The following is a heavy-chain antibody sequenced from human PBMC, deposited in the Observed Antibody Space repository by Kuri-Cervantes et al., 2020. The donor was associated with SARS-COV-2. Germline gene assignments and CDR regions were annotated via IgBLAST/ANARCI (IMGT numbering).Heavy chain of an antibody. CDR1: GFTFSRYW. V-gene: IGHV3-7*03. CDR2: IKQDGSDK. Sequence: GGSLRLSCAASGFTFSRYWMSWVRQAPGKGLEWVANIKQDGSDKYYVGSVKGRFTISRDNAKNSLYLQMNSLRAEDTAMYYCARDGDFWSGYSEGYCSGGSCYPGDWGQGTLVTVSS. D-gene: IGHD2-15*01. CDR3: ARDGDFWSGYSEGYCSGGSCYPGD. J-gene: IGHJ4*02.